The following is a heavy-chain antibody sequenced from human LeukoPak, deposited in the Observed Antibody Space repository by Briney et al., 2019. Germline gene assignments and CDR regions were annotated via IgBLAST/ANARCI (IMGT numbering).Heavy chain of an antibody. CDR2: INPNSGGT. Sequence: GASVKVSCKASGYTFTGYYIHWVRQAPGQGLEWMGWINPNSGGTNYAQKFQGRVTMTRDTSISTAYMELSRLRSDDTAVYYCATATVSYYYMDVWGKGTTVTVSS. D-gene: IGHD4-11*01. CDR1: GYTFTGYY. CDR3: ATATVSYYYMDV. V-gene: IGHV1-2*02. J-gene: IGHJ6*03.